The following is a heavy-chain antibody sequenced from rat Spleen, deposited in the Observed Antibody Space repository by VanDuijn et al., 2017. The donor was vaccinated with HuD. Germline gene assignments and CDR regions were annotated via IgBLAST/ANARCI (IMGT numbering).Heavy chain of an antibody. J-gene: IGHJ4*01. D-gene: IGHD1-5*01. CDR3: TQLGTITDYVMDA. Sequence: EVPLVESGGGLVQPGRSLKLSCVASGFTFSNFWMTWIRQAPGKGLEWVASISNTGDNTYYPDSVRGRFTISRDESKSTLYLQMDSLRSDDTAIYFCTQLGTITDYVMDAWGQGASVTVSS. CDR1: GFTFSNFW. CDR2: ISNTGDNT. V-gene: IGHV5-31*01.